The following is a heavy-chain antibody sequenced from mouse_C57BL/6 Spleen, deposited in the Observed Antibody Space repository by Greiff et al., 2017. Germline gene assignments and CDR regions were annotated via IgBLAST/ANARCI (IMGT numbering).Heavy chain of an antibody. D-gene: IGHD1-1*01. CDR2: SDPNSGGT. J-gene: IGHJ2*01. Sequence: VQLQQSGAELVKPGASVKLSCKASGYTFTSYWMPWVKQRPGRGLEWIGRSDPNSGGTKYNEKFKSKATLTVDKPSSTAYMQLSSLTSEDSAVYFCARDYYGSSYDLFDYCGQGTTLTVSS. V-gene: IGHV1-72*01. CDR3: ARDYYGSSYDLFDY. CDR1: GYTFTSYW.